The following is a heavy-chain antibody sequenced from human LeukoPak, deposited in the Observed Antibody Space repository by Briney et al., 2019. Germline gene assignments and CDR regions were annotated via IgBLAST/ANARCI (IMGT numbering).Heavy chain of an antibody. CDR2: IYYSGST. CDR1: GGSISSYY. CDR3: ARHSGSSPHYFDY. D-gene: IGHD1-26*01. J-gene: IGHJ4*02. V-gene: IGHV4-59*08. Sequence: SETLSLTCTVGGGSISSYYWSWMRQRPGKGLEWIGFIYYSGSTHYNSSLKSRVTISVDTSKNQFSLTLSSVTAADTAVYYCARHSGSSPHYFDYWGQGSLVTVSS.